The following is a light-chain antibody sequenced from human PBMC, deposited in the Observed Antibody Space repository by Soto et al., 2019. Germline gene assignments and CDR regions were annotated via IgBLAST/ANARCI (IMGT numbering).Light chain of an antibody. CDR2: GAS. V-gene: IGKV3-15*01. CDR1: QSVSSI. CDR3: QQYNNWPPLT. Sequence: EIVMTQSPATLSVSPGERATLSCRASQSVSSILVWYQQKPGQAPRLLIYGASTRATGIPARFSGSGSGTEFTLTISSLQSEDFAVYYCQQYNNWPPLTFGGGTKVEIK. J-gene: IGKJ4*01.